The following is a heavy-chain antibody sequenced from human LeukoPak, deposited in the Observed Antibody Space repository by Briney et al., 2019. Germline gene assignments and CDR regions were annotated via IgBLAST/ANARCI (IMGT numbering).Heavy chain of an antibody. V-gene: IGHV1-2*02. CDR1: GYTFTGYY. CDR3: ARLVVVPAAISYYYYYYMDV. D-gene: IGHD2-2*01. J-gene: IGHJ6*03. Sequence: ASVKVSCKASGYTFTGYYMHWVRQAPGQGLEWMGWINPNSGGTNYAQKFQGRVTMTRNTSISTAYMELSSLRSEDTAVYYCARLVVVPAAISYYYYYYMDVWGKGTTVTISS. CDR2: INPNSGGT.